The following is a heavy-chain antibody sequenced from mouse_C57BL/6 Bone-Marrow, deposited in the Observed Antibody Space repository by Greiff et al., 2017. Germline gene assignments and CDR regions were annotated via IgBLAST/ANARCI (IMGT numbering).Heavy chain of an antibody. J-gene: IGHJ3*01. Sequence: EVQLQQSGTVLVRPGASVKMSCKTSGYTFTSYWMHWVKQRPGQGLEWIGAIYPGNSGTSYNEKFKGKAKLTAVTSASTAYMQLSSLTNEDSAVYYCARWDSDVAWFAYWGQGTLVTVSA. CDR3: ARWDSDVAWFAY. CDR1: GYTFTSYW. CDR2: IYPGNSGT. V-gene: IGHV1-5*01. D-gene: IGHD4-1*01.